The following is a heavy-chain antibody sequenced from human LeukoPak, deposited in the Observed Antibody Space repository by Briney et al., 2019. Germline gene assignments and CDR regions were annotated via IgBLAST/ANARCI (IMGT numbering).Heavy chain of an antibody. J-gene: IGHJ3*02. CDR3: ARQGIVVVTTTQAHLNALDI. D-gene: IGHD2-21*02. CDR1: SGSISSSRYY. V-gene: IGHV4-39*01. Sequence: SETLSLTCTVSSGSISSSRYYWGWIRQPPGKGLEWIGNIYYSGDTYYNPSLKSRVTISVDTSKNQFSLKLSTVTAADTAVYYCARQGIVVVTTTQAHLNALDIWGQGTMVTVSS. CDR2: IYYSGDT.